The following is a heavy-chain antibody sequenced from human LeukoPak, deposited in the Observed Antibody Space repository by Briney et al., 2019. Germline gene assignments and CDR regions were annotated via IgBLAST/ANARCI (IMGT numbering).Heavy chain of an antibody. V-gene: IGHV3-7*05. Sequence: GGSLRLSCAASGFTFSNSWMTWVRQAPGKGLEWVAHIKEDGSDKYYVDSVTGRFTISRDNTKNSLYLQMSSLKAEDTAVYYCSSWSDAWEFDFWGQGTLVSVSS. J-gene: IGHJ4*02. CDR3: SSWSDAWEFDF. D-gene: IGHD1-26*01. CDR1: GFTFSNSW. CDR2: IKEDGSDK.